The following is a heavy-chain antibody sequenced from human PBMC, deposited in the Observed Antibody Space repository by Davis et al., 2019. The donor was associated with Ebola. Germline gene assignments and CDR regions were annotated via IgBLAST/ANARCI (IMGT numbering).Heavy chain of an antibody. D-gene: IGHD2-2*01. CDR3: AREGYCSSTSCRYYYYGMDV. CDR2: INAGNGNT. J-gene: IGHJ6*02. V-gene: IGHV1-3*01. CDR1: GYTFTGYY. Sequence: ASVKVSCKASGYTFTGYYMHWVRQAPGQRLEWMGWINAGNGNTKYSQKFQGRVTITRDTSASTAYMELSSLRSEDTAVYYCAREGYCSSTSCRYYYYGMDVWGQGTTVTVSS.